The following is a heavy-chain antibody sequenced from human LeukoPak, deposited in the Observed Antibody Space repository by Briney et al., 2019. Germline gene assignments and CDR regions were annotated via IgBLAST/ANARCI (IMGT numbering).Heavy chain of an antibody. Sequence: SQTLSLTCAVSGGSISSGGYSWSWIRQPPGKGLEWIGYIYHSGSTYYNPSLKSRVTISVDRSKNQFSLKLSSVTAADTAVYYCARVRCSGGSCYSISGSYGMDLWGQGTTVTVSS. D-gene: IGHD2-15*01. CDR3: ARVRCSGGSCYSISGSYGMDL. J-gene: IGHJ6*02. CDR1: GGSISSGGYS. CDR2: IYHSGST. V-gene: IGHV4-30-2*01.